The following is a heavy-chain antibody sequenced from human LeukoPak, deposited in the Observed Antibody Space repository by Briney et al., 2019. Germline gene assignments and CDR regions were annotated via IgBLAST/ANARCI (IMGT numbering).Heavy chain of an antibody. D-gene: IGHD4-17*01. J-gene: IGHJ4*02. CDR2: INPNSGGT. CDR3: ARDRGFPTVLLFHFDY. CDR1: GYTFTGYY. Sequence: GASVTVSCKASGYTFTGYYIHWVRQAPGQGLDWMGWINPNSGGTNFAQKFQGRVTMTRDTSISTVYMELIRLKSDDTAVYYCARDRGFPTVLLFHFDYWGQGTLVTVS. V-gene: IGHV1-2*02.